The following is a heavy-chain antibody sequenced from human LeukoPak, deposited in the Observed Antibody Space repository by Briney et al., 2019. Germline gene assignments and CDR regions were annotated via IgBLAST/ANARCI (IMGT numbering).Heavy chain of an antibody. Sequence: PSETLSLTCTVSGGSISSGDYYWSWIRQPPGKGPEWIGYIYYSGSTYYNPSLKSRVTISVDTSKNQFSLKLSSVTAADTAVYYCARVVFTMVRGIRDWFDPWGQGTLVTVSS. V-gene: IGHV4-30-4*01. CDR3: ARVVFTMVRGIRDWFDP. D-gene: IGHD3-10*01. J-gene: IGHJ5*02. CDR2: IYYSGST. CDR1: GGSISSGDYY.